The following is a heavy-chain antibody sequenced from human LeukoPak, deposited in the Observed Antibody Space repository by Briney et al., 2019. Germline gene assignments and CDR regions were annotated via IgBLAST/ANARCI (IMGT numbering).Heavy chain of an antibody. CDR3: ARGLVDYYDSSGYSGFDY. V-gene: IGHV1-8*01. Sequence: ASVKVSCKASGYTFTSYDINWVRQAPGQGLEWMGWMNPNSGNTGYAQKLQGRVTMTRNTSISTAYMELSSLRSEDTAVYYCARGLVDYYDSSGYSGFDYWGQGTLVTVSS. D-gene: IGHD3-22*01. CDR2: MNPNSGNT. J-gene: IGHJ4*02. CDR1: GYTFTSYD.